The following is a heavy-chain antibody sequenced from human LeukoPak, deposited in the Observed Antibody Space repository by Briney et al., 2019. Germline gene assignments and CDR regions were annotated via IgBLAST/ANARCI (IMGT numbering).Heavy chain of an antibody. Sequence: SETLSLTCVVSGYSISTGYYWGWIRQPPGKGLEWIGSLYHVSGSTYYNPSLKSRVTISVDTSKNQFSLKLNSVTASDAAVYYCAREADTAMVDYWGQGTLVTVSS. CDR2: LYHVSGST. J-gene: IGHJ4*02. CDR1: GYSISTGYY. CDR3: AREADTAMVDY. D-gene: IGHD5-18*01. V-gene: IGHV4-38-2*02.